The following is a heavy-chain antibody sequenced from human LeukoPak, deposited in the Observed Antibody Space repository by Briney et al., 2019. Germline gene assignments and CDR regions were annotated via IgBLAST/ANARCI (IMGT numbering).Heavy chain of an antibody. CDR2: IIAILDTT. CDR3: ARDESSGSNY. CDR1: RGTFSSYT. J-gene: IGHJ4*02. D-gene: IGHD6-19*01. V-gene: IGHV1-69*01. Sequence: SAKVSCKAPRGTFSSYTTSWVRPAPRQRPERMGGIIAILDTTNYAQKFQGRVTITADESTSTAYMELSSLRSEDTAVYYCARDESSGSNYWGQGTLVTVSS.